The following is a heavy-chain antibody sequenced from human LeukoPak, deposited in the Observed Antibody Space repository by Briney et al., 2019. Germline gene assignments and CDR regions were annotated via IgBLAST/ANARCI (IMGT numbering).Heavy chain of an antibody. J-gene: IGHJ4*02. V-gene: IGHV4-39*01. CDR3: ARLSKGRYFDYIFDY. D-gene: IGHD3-9*01. Sequence: SETLSLICTVSNGSVSSTDYYWGWIRQPPGQRLEWIGNIYYSGSTYYNPSLRSRVTMSVDASKNQFSLKMSSVTAADTAVYYCARLSKGRYFDYIFDYWGQGTLVTVSS. CDR2: IYYSGST. CDR1: NGSVSSTDYY.